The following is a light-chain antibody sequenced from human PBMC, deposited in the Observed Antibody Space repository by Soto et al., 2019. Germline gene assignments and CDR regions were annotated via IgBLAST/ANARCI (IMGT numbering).Light chain of an antibody. CDR1: EGISNH. CDR3: QKYNTAPAT. V-gene: IGKV1-27*01. CDR2: AAS. Sequence: DIQMTQSPSSLSASVGDRVTITCRASEGISNHLAWYQQKPGKVPKLLIYAASTLQSGVSSRFSGSGSATEFTLTISSLQPEDGASYYCQKYNTAPATFGPGTKVDI. J-gene: IGKJ3*01.